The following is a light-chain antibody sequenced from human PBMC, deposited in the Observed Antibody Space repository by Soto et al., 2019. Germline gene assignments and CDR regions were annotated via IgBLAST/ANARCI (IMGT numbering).Light chain of an antibody. V-gene: IGLV1-47*01. J-gene: IGLJ7*01. Sequence: QSVLTQPPSASGTHGQWVTISCSGSSSNIGSNHVYWYQQFPGMAPKLLMYRSDQRPTGGPDRFSGSKSGTSASLPISGLRSDDEADYYCSARTYILSGLVFGGGTQLTVL. CDR1: SSNIGSNH. CDR2: RSD. CDR3: SARTYILSGLV.